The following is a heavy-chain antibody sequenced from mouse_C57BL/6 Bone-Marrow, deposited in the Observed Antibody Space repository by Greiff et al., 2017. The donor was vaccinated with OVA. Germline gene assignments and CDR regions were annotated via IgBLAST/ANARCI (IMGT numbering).Heavy chain of an antibody. J-gene: IGHJ1*03. Sequence: EVKLMESGGGLVKPGGSLKLSCAASGFTFSSYAMSWVRQTPEKRLEWVATISDGGSYTYYPDNVKGRFTISRDNAKNNLYLQMSHLKSEDTAMYYCAREEDSSYGIWYVDVWGTGTTVTVSS. CDR3: AREEDSSYGIWYVDV. V-gene: IGHV5-4*01. CDR2: ISDGGSYT. CDR1: GFTFSSYA. D-gene: IGHD1-1*01.